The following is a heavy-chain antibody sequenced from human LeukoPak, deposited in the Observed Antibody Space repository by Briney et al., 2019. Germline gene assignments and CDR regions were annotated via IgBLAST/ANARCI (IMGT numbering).Heavy chain of an antibody. CDR3: ARLGTVGTSYYFDY. Sequence: GEALQISCKGSGYSFINYWVAWVRRMPGKGREWMGIIYPGDSDTRYSPSFQGQVTISADKSISTAYLQWSSLKASDTAMYYCARLGTVGTSYYFDYWGQGTLVTVSS. CDR1: GYSFINYW. J-gene: IGHJ4*02. CDR2: IYPGDSDT. D-gene: IGHD4-17*01. V-gene: IGHV5-51*01.